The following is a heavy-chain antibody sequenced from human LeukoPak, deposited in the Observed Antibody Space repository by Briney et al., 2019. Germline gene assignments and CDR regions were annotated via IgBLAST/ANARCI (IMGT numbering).Heavy chain of an antibody. CDR2: IGGDGYSA. Sequence: GGSLRLSCAASGFAFNEYAMHWVRQAPETGLEWVSLIGGDGYSAFYADSVRGRFTISRDNSRSSLYLQMNSLRTEDSALYYCVKAQGDAFEIWGQGTVVIVSS. CDR3: VKAQGDAFEI. V-gene: IGHV3-43*02. J-gene: IGHJ3*02. CDR1: GFAFNEYA.